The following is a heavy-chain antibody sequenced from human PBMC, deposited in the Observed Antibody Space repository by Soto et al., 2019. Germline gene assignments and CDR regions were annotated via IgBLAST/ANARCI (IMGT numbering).Heavy chain of an antibody. Sequence: QVQLQESGPGLVKPSQTLSLTCTVSGGSISSGGYYWSWIRQHPGKGLEWIGYIYYSGSTYYNPSLKSRVTISVDTSKNQFSLKLSSVTAADTAVYYCARGEDCSGGSCYSKLSYFDYWGQGTLVTVPS. CDR3: ARGEDCSGGSCYSKLSYFDY. J-gene: IGHJ4*02. CDR2: IYYSGST. CDR1: GGSISSGGYY. D-gene: IGHD2-15*01. V-gene: IGHV4-31*03.